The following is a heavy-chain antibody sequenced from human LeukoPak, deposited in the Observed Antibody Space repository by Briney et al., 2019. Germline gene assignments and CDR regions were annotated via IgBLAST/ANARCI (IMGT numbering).Heavy chain of an antibody. Sequence: PGGSLRLSCAASGFSFSNYWMHWVRQAPGKGLVWVTRMNSDVSATYYADSVQGRFTISRDNAKNTLYLQMNSLRAEDTAMYFCAKGPNYFDSWGQGTLVTVSS. J-gene: IGHJ4*02. CDR3: AKGPNYFDS. CDR2: MNSDVSAT. CDR1: GFSFSNYW. V-gene: IGHV3-74*01.